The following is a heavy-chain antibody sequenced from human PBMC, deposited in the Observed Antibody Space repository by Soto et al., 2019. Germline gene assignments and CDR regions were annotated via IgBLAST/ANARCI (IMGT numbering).Heavy chain of an antibody. J-gene: IGHJ3*02. D-gene: IGHD3-10*01. V-gene: IGHV3-21*01. CDR3: ARDRGGGAFDI. CDR1: GFPFSSYS. CDR2: ISSSSSYI. Sequence: GGSLRLSCAASGFPFSSYSMNWVRPAPGKGLEWVSSISSSSSYIYYADSVKGRFTISRDNAKNSLYLQMNSLRAEDTAVYYCARDRGGGAFDIWGQGTMVTVSS.